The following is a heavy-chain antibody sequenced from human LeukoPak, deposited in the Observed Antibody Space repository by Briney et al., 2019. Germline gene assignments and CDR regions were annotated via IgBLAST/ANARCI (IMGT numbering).Heavy chain of an antibody. CDR1: GDSFSSNSVT. D-gene: IGHD5-12*01. V-gene: IGHV6-1*01. J-gene: IGHJ5*02. Sequence: SQTLSLTCAISGDSFSSNSVTWNWIRQSPSRGLEWLGRTYYRSTWYNDYAVSVRGRITVNPDTSKNQFSLKLSSVTAADTAMYYCARNFLRRNWDWFDPWGQGTLVTVSS. CDR3: ARNFLRRNWDWFDP. CDR2: TYYRSTWYN.